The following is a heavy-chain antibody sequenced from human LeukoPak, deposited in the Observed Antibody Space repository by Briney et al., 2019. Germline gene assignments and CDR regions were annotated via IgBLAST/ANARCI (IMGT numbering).Heavy chain of an antibody. J-gene: IGHJ4*02. CDR1: GYTFTSYD. CDR3: ARSDYYDSSGYVDY. D-gene: IGHD3-22*01. V-gene: IGHV1-2*02. CDR2: INPNSGGT. Sequence: ASVKVSCKASGYTFTSYDINWVRQATGQVLEWMGWINPNSGGTNYAQKFQGRVTMTRDTSISTAYMELSRLRSDDTAVYYCARSDYYDSSGYVDYWGQGTLVTVSS.